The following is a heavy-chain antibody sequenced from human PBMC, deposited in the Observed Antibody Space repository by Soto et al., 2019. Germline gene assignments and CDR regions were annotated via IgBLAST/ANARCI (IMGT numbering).Heavy chain of an antibody. Sequence: KTSETLSLTCGVSGGTVASSHWWSWVRQSPGRGLEWSGNVYHTGDTHFNPSLQSRVTFSVDKSNNQFSLRLTSVTAADTAVYFCAREIVTAGGNNYFDPWGPGTLVTVSS. CDR1: GGTVASSHW. CDR3: AREIVTAGGNNYFDP. V-gene: IGHV4-4*02. D-gene: IGHD2-21*02. J-gene: IGHJ5*02. CDR2: VYHTGDT.